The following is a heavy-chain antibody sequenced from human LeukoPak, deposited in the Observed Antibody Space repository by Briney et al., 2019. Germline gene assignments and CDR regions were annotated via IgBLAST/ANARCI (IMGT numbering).Heavy chain of an antibody. Sequence: GGSLRLSCAASGFTFSSYGMPWVRQAPGKGLEWVAVIWYDGSNKYYADSVKGRFTISRDNSKNTLYLQMNSLRAEDTAVYYCARDRSPSNIVVVPAAPLDYWGQGTLVTVSS. V-gene: IGHV3-33*01. D-gene: IGHD2-2*01. CDR3: ARDRSPSNIVVVPAAPLDY. CDR1: GFTFSSYG. CDR2: IWYDGSNK. J-gene: IGHJ4*02.